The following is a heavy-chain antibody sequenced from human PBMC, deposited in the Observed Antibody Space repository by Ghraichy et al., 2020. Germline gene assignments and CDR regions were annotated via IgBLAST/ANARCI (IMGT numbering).Heavy chain of an antibody. CDR2: ISYTGST. V-gene: IGHV4-59*01. J-gene: IGHJ4*02. CDR3: SRDSPHQRWWL. D-gene: IGHD2-15*01. Sequence: IGYISYTGSTNYNHSLKSRVTISIDTSKNQFSLKLTSVTPTDTAVYYCSRDSPHQRWWLWCQGT.